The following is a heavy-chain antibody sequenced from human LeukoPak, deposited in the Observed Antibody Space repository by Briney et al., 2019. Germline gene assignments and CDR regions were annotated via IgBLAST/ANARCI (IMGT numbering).Heavy chain of an antibody. CDR2: INHSGST. J-gene: IGHJ4*02. Sequence: PSETLSLTCTVSGGSISSSSYSWGWIRQPPGKGLEWIGEINHSGSTNYNPSLKSRVTISVDTSKNQFSLKLSSVTAADTAVYYCARTPSGYDFWSGYYDYWGQGTLVTVSS. CDR1: GGSISSSSYS. V-gene: IGHV4-39*07. D-gene: IGHD3-3*01. CDR3: ARTPSGYDFWSGYYDY.